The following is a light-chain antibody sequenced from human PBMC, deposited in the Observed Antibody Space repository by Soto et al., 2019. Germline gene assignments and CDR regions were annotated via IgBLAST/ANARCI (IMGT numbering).Light chain of an antibody. J-gene: IGKJ2*01. V-gene: IGKV3-20*01. CDR1: QSVSSIY. Sequence: EIVLTQSPGTLSLSPGERATLSCRASQSVSSIYLAWYQQKPGQAPRLLIYAATTRATGIPDRFSGSGSGTDFTLTINRLEPEDFALYYCQQYNYSPYTFGQGTELEIK. CDR3: QQYNYSPYT. CDR2: AAT.